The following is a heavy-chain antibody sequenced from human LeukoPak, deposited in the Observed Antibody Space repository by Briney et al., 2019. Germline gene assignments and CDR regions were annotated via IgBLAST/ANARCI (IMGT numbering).Heavy chain of an antibody. CDR1: GYTFTSYY. Sequence: GASVKVSCKASGYTFTSYYIHWVRQAPGQGLEWMGIINPSGGSTSYAQKFQGRVTMTRDTSTSTVYMELSSLRSEDTAVYYCAREFAHVDTAMVFDYWGQETLVTVSS. D-gene: IGHD5-18*01. V-gene: IGHV1-46*01. J-gene: IGHJ4*02. CDR2: INPSGGST. CDR3: AREFAHVDTAMVFDY.